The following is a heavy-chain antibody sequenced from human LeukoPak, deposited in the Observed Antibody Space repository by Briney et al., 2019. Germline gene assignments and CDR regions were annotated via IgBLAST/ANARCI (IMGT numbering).Heavy chain of an antibody. CDR3: AREYDILTGYYLPGP. D-gene: IGHD3-9*01. CDR1: GYTFTGYY. V-gene: IGHV1-2*02. Sequence: GASVTVSCKASGYTFTGYYMHWVRQAPGQGLEWMGWINPNSGGTNYAQKFQGRVTMTRDTSISTAYMELSRLRSDDTAVYYCAREYDILTGYYLPGPWGQGTLVTVSS. CDR2: INPNSGGT. J-gene: IGHJ5*02.